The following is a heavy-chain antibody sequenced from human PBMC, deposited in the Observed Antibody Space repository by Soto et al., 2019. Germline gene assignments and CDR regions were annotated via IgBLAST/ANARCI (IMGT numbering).Heavy chain of an antibody. V-gene: IGHV3-7*01. D-gene: IGHD3-3*01. J-gene: IGHJ4*02. CDR1: GFTFSNYW. Sequence: GGSLRLSCVASGFTFSNYWMSWVRQAPGKGLEWVANIKHDGSEKYYVDSVKGRFTISRDNAKNSLYLQMNSLRAEDTAVFYCARDSYFWSGYYSHSSYFDYWGQGTLVTVSS. CDR2: IKHDGSEK. CDR3: ARDSYFWSGYYSHSSYFDY.